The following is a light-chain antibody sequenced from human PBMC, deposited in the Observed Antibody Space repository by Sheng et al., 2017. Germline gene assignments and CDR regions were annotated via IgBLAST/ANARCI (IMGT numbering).Light chain of an antibody. Sequence: DIQMTQSPSTLSASVGDRVTITCRASQSVSGWLAWYQQKPGKAPKLLIYKASNLQTGVPSRFSGSGSGTEFTLTISSLQPDDFATYYCQHYNNYPYSFGQGTRLEIK. V-gene: IGKV1-5*03. CDR1: QSVSGW. CDR2: KAS. CDR3: QHYNNYPYS. J-gene: IGKJ2*03.